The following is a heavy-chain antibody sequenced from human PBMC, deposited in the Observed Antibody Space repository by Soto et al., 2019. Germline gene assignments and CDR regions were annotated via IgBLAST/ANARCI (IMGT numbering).Heavy chain of an antibody. J-gene: IGHJ6*02. Sequence: QVQLQESGPGLVKPSQTLSLTCTVSGGSLSSVGYYWSWIRQHPGKSLEWNGYIYYSGSTYYNPSLESRVTRSVDTAENQFSLKLSSVTAADTAVYYCARDRIAAAVDYYYDGMDVWGQGTTVTVSS. CDR1: GGSLSSVGYY. D-gene: IGHD6-13*01. CDR2: IYYSGST. CDR3: ARDRIAAAVDYYYDGMDV. V-gene: IGHV4-31*03.